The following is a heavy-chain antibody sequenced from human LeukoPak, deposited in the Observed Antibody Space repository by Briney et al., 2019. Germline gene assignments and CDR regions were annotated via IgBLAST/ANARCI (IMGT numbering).Heavy chain of an antibody. CDR3: ARGYGEYSGYDYVYYFDY. D-gene: IGHD5-12*01. V-gene: IGHV4-34*01. Sequence: SETLSLTCAVYGGSFSGYYWSWIRQPPGEGLEWIGEINHSGSTNYNPSLKSRVTISVDTSKNQFSLKLSSVTAADTAVYYCARGYGEYSGYDYVYYFDYWGQGTLVTVSS. J-gene: IGHJ4*02. CDR1: GGSFSGYY. CDR2: INHSGST.